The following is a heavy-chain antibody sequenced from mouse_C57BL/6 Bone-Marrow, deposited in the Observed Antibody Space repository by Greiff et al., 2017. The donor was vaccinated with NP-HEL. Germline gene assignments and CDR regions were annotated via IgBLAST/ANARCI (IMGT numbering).Heavy chain of an antibody. D-gene: IGHD2-3*01. V-gene: IGHV1-81*01. Sequence: VKLQESGAELARPGASVKLSCKASGYTFTSYGISWVKQRTGQGLEWIGEIYPRSGNTYYNEKFKGKATLTADKSSSTAYMELRSLTSEDSAVYFCARPYDGYRFAYWGQGTLVTVSA. CDR3: ARPYDGYRFAY. J-gene: IGHJ3*01. CDR2: IYPRSGNT. CDR1: GYTFTSYG.